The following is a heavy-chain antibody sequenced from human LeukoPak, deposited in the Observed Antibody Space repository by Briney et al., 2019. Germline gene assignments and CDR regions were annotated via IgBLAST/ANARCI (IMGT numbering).Heavy chain of an antibody. CDR3: ARAGSGRAFDY. CDR1: GTSISGSNYY. V-gene: IGHV4-61*05. D-gene: IGHD3-3*01. J-gene: IGHJ4*02. CDR2: IYFSGST. Sequence: SETLSLTCTVSGTSISGSNYYWAWIRQPAGKELEWIGRIYFSGSTNYNPSLKSRVTMSVDTSKNQFSLKLSSVTAADTAVYYCARAGSGRAFDYWGQGTLVTVSS.